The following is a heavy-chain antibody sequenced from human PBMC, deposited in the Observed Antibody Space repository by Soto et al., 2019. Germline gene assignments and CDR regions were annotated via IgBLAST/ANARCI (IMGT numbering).Heavy chain of an antibody. V-gene: IGHV3-48*02. CDR1: GFTFSDYA. CDR3: AKGGYSSSDYYMDV. J-gene: IGHJ6*03. D-gene: IGHD6-6*01. Sequence: GGSLRLSCAASGFTFSDYALNWVRQAPGEGLEWISYISSSSSTIYFADSLKGRFTISRDNAKNSLYLQMNSLRDEDTAVYYCAKGGYSSSDYYMDVWGKGTTVTVSS. CDR2: ISSSSSTI.